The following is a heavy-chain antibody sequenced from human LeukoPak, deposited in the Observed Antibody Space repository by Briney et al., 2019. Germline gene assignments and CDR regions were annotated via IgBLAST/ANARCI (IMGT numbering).Heavy chain of an antibody. CDR2: IIPIFGTA. Sequence: SVKVSCKASGGTFSSYAISWVRQAPGQGLEWMGGIIPIFGTANYAQKFQGRVTITTDESTSTAYMELSSLRSEDTAVYYCATVYIVATTKKAFDIWGQGTMVTVSS. J-gene: IGHJ3*02. V-gene: IGHV1-69*05. D-gene: IGHD5-12*01. CDR1: GGTFSSYA. CDR3: ATVYIVATTKKAFDI.